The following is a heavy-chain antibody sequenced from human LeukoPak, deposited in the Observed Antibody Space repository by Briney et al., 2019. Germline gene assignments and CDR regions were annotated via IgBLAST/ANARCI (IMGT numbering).Heavy chain of an antibody. V-gene: IGHV5-51*01. Sequence: GESLKISCKGSGYSFTSYWIGWVRQMPGKGLEWMGIIYPGDSDTRYSPSFQGQVTISADKSISTAYLQWSSLKASDTAMYYCARTGYMITMVRGVMAGNWFDPWGQGTLVTVSS. CDR1: GYSFTSYW. D-gene: IGHD3-10*01. J-gene: IGHJ5*02. CDR3: ARTGYMITMVRGVMAGNWFDP. CDR2: IYPGDSDT.